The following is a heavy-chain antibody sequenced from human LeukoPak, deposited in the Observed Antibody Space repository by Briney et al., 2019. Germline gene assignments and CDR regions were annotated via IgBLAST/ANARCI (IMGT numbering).Heavy chain of an antibody. D-gene: IGHD4-17*01. J-gene: IGHJ4*02. CDR1: GFTFSVFA. CDR3: ARETTVASETRFDS. Sequence: GGSLRLSCAASGFTFSVFAMHWVRQAPGKGLKWVALISYDGTKKYYADSVKGQFTISRDNSKNTLDLEMNSLRAEDTAVYYCARETTVASETRFDSWGQGTLVTVSS. CDR2: ISYDGTKK. V-gene: IGHV3-30-3*01.